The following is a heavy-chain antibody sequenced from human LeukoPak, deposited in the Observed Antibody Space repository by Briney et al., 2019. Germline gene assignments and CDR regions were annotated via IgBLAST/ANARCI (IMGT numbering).Heavy chain of an antibody. J-gene: IGHJ3*02. CDR2: ISSSSNYI. CDR1: RFSFSDYD. Sequence: GGSLRLSCRASRFSFSDYDMHWVRQAPGKGLEWVSSISSSSNYIYYADSVKGRFTISRDNAKNSLYLQMNSLRAEDTAVYYCARGSRAFDIWGQGTMVTVSS. V-gene: IGHV3-21*01. CDR3: ARGSRAFDI.